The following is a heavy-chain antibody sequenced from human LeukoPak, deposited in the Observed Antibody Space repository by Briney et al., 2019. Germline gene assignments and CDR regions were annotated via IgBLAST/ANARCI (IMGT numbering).Heavy chain of an antibody. CDR2: ISYDGNYK. J-gene: IGHJ4*02. CDR1: GFTFSTYG. D-gene: IGHD5-12*01. CDR3: AKGPGWLRDFDY. V-gene: IGHV3-30*18. Sequence: GESLKISCAVSGFTFSTYGMHWVRQAPGKGLEWVAVISYDGNYKYYGDSVKGRFTISRDNSKNTVYLQMNSLRADDTAVYFCAKGPGWLRDFDYWGQGTLVTVSS.